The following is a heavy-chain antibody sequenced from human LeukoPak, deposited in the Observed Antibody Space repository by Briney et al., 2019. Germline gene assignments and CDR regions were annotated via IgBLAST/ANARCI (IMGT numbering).Heavy chain of an antibody. CDR2: IKEDGSDK. CDR1: GFIFSNYW. V-gene: IGHV3-7*01. D-gene: IGHD3-10*01. CDR3: ARDPYGSGSYLDAFDI. Sequence: GGSLRLSCAASGFIFSNYWMSWVRQAPGKGLEWVANIKEDGSDKYYVDSVKSRFTISRDNAKNSLYLQMNSLRAEDTAVYYCARDPYGSGSYLDAFDIWGRGTMVTVSS. J-gene: IGHJ3*02.